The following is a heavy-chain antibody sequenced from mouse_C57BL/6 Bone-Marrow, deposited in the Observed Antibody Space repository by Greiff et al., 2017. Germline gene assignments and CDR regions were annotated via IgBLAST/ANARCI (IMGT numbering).Heavy chain of an antibody. V-gene: IGHV1-4*01. D-gene: IGHD1-1*01. J-gene: IGHJ1*03. CDR2: INPSSGYT. Sequence: VQLQQSGAELARPGASVKMSCKASGYTFTSYTMHWVKQRPGQGLEWIGYINPSSGYTKYNQKFKDKATLTADKSSSTAYMQLSSLTSEDSAVYYCARSRGSSAWYFDVWGTGTTVTVSS. CDR3: ARSRGSSAWYFDV. CDR1: GYTFTSYT.